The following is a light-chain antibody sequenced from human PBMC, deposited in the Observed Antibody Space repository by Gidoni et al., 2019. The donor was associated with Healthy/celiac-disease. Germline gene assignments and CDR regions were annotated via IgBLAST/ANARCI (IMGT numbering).Light chain of an antibody. J-gene: IGKJ4*01. CDR1: QSVLYSSNNKNY. CDR3: QQYYSTPLT. CDR2: WAS. Sequence: DIVMTQSPDSLAVSLDERATINCKSSQSVLYSSNNKNYLAWYQQKPGQPPKLLIYWASTRESGVPDRFSGSGSGTDFTLTISSLQAEDVAVYYCQQYYSTPLTFGGGTKVEFK. V-gene: IGKV4-1*01.